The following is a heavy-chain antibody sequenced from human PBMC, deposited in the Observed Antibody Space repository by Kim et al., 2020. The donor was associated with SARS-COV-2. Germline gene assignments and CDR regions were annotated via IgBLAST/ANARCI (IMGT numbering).Heavy chain of an antibody. Sequence: GESLKISCKGSGYSFTSYWIGWVRQMPGKGMEWMGIIYPGYSDTRYSPSFQCQITISADKSISTTYLQWSSLKASVTAMYYCARQWKSNKAGTGVFDYWGQGTLVTVSS. V-gene: IGHV5-51*01. J-gene: IGHJ4*02. CDR3: ARQWKSNKAGTGVFDY. CDR1: GYSFTSYW. CDR2: IYPGYSDT. D-gene: IGHD6-19*01.